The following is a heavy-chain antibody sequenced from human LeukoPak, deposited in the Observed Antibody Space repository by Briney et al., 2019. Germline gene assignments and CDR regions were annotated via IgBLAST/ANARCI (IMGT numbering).Heavy chain of an antibody. CDR2: INHSGST. D-gene: IGHD6-13*01. CDR3: ARESGAAAGTRPRSVYKFDY. V-gene: IGHV4-34*01. Sequence: SETLSLTCAVYGGSFSGYYWSWIRQPPGKGLEWIGEINHSGSTNYNPSLKSRVTISVDTSKNQFSLKLSSVTAADTAVYYCARESGAAAGTRPRSVYKFDYWGQGTLVTVSS. CDR1: GGSFSGYY. J-gene: IGHJ4*02.